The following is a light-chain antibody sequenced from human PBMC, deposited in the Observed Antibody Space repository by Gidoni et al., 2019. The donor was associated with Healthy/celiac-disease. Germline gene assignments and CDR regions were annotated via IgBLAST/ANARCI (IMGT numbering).Light chain of an antibody. J-gene: IGKJ1*01. CDR3: QQYGSSPWT. Sequence: ELVLTQSPGTLSLSPGERATLSCRASQSVSSSYLAWYQQKPGQAPRLHIYGASSRATGIPDRFSGSGSGTDFTLTISRLEPEDFAVYYCQQYGSSPWTFGQGTKVEIK. CDR1: QSVSSSY. V-gene: IGKV3-20*01. CDR2: GAS.